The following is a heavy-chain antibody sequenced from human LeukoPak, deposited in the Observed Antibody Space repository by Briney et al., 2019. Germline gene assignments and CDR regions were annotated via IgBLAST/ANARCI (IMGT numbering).Heavy chain of an antibody. Sequence: PSETLSLTCTVSGGSISSSRISWGWIRQPPGKGLEYIGYIYYTGSTYYNPSLKSRLTISVDTSKSQFSLKLSSVTAADTAVYYCARSHPGNCSGGNCYPRGFDPWGQGTLVTVSS. CDR3: ARSHPGNCSGGNCYPRGFDP. V-gene: IGHV4-39*01. CDR1: GGSISSSRIS. D-gene: IGHD2-15*01. CDR2: IYYTGST. J-gene: IGHJ5*02.